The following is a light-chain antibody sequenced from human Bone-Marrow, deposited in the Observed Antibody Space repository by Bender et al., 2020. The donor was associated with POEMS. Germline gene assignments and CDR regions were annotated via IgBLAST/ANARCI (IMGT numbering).Light chain of an antibody. Sequence: QSALTQPRSVSGSPGQSITISCTGSSSDFGYNYVSWHQQHPGKVPKVIIYDGTRRPSGVSNRFSASKSGNTASLTISGLQAEDEADYYCLSHTSRSSYVFGTGTTVTVL. V-gene: IGLV2-14*03. CDR3: LSHTSRSSYV. J-gene: IGLJ1*01. CDR1: SSDFGYNY. CDR2: DGT.